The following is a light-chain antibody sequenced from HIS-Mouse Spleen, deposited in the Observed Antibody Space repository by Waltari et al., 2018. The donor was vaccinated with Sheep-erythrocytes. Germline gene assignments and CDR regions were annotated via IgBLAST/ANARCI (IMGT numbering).Light chain of an antibody. CDR3: LQDYNYPWT. V-gene: IGKV1-6*01. CDR2: AAS. CDR1: QGIRND. J-gene: IGKJ1*01. Sequence: AIHMTQSPSSLSASGGDRVTITCRASQGIRNDLGWYQQQPGKAPKILIYAASSLQSGVPSRFSGSGSGTDFTLTISSLQPEDFATYYCLQDYNYPWTFGQGTKVEIK.